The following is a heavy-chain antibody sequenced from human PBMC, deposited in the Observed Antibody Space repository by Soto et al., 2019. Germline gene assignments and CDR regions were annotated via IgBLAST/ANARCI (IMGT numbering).Heavy chain of an antibody. D-gene: IGHD2-15*01. J-gene: IGHJ4*02. V-gene: IGHV2-5*02. Sequence: QITLKESGPTLVKPTQALTLTCTFSGFSLSTSGVGVGWIRQPPGKALEWLALIYWDNDKYYSPSLETRLIITKDTSRNQVILTLTNVDPVDTATYYCAHRLPGYGRPCSWAYFDYWGQGTLITVSS. CDR1: GFSLSTSGVG. CDR3: AHRLPGYGRPCSWAYFDY. CDR2: IYWDNDK.